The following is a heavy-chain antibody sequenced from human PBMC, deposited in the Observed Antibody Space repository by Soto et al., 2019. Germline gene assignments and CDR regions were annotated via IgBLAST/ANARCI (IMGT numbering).Heavy chain of an antibody. J-gene: IGHJ4*02. Sequence: GGSLRLSCAASGFTFKLYTMHWVRQAPGKGLEWVSFCTPSSSSISYADSVEGRFTISRDNARNSLYLQIHNLRAEDTAVYYYARDAASSLDHWGQGTLVTVSS. V-gene: IGHV3-21*01. D-gene: IGHD6-13*01. CDR2: CTPSSSSI. CDR1: GFTFKLYT. CDR3: ARDAASSLDH.